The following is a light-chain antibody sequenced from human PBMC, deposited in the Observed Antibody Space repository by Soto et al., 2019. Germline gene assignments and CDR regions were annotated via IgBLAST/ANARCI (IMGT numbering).Light chain of an antibody. CDR3: QQYDQWWT. Sequence: EIVMTKSPATLSVSPGERATFSCRASQSINTNLAWFQLKPGQAPRLLIYGASIRAAGIPARFSGSGSGTEFSLTISSLQSEDFGVFFCQQYDQWWTLGQGTKVDIK. J-gene: IGKJ1*01. CDR2: GAS. CDR1: QSINTN. V-gene: IGKV3-15*01.